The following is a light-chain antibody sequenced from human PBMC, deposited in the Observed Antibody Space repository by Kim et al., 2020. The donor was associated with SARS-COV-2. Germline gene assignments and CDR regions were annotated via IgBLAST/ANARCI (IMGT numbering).Light chain of an antibody. V-gene: IGKV3-15*01. CDR1: QSVSSN. CDR3: QQYNNWPRT. J-gene: IGKJ1*01. Sequence: EIMMTQSPATLSVSPGERATLSCRASQSVSSNLAWYQHKPGQAPRLLIYGASTRATGIPARFSGGGSGTEFTLTISSLQSEDFAVYYCQQYNNWPRTFGQGTKVDIK. CDR2: GAS.